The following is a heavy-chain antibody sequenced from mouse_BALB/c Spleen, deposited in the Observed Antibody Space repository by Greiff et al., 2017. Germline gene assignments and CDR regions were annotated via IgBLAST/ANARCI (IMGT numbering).Heavy chain of an antibody. CDR2: ISSGSSTI. Sequence: EVKLVESGGGLVQPGGSRKLSCAASGFTFSSFGMHWVRQAPEKGLEWVAYISSGSSTIYYADTVKGRFTISRDNHKNTLFLQMTSLRSEDTAMYDCARYPANYYAMDYWGQGTAGTVSS. CDR3: ARYPANYYAMDY. V-gene: IGHV5-17*02. CDR1: GFTFSSFG. J-gene: IGHJ4*01.